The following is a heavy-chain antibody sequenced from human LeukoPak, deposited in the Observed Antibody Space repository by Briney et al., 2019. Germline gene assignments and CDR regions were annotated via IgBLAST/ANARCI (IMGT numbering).Heavy chain of an antibody. Sequence: PGGSLRLSCAASGFTFSSYWMHWVRQAPGKGLVWVSRINSDGSSTSYADSVKGRFTISRDNAKNSLYLQMNSLRAEDTALYYCAKDINQLLYRGDLFDYWGQGTLVTVSS. V-gene: IGHV3-74*01. CDR2: INSDGSST. CDR3: AKDINQLLYRGDLFDY. CDR1: GFTFSSYW. J-gene: IGHJ4*02. D-gene: IGHD2-2*02.